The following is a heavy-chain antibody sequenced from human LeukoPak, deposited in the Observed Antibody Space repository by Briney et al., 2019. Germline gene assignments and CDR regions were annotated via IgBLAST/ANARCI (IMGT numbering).Heavy chain of an antibody. V-gene: IGHV1-3*04. D-gene: IGHD6-13*01. CDR3: ARRGGIAAGGEGFCF. CDR2: INTGNGNT. Sequence: ASVKVSCKASGYTFTSYAMHWVRQAPGQRLEWMGWINTGNGNTRYSQKFQGRVTITRDTSASTAYMELSNLRSEETAVYYCARRGGIAAGGEGFCFWGQGTMVSVSS. J-gene: IGHJ3*01. CDR1: GYTFTSYA.